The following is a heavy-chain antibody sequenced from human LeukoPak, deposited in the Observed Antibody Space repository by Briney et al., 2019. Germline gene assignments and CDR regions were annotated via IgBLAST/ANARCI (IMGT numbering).Heavy chain of an antibody. Sequence: ASVKVPCKASGYTFTGYYMHWVRQAPGQGLEWMGWINTYNGNTNYAQKLQGRVTMTTDTSTSTAYMELRSLRSDDRAMYYCARTRAGDFWSGYYGIDYWGQGTLVTVSS. V-gene: IGHV1/OR15-2*02. CDR3: ARTRAGDFWSGYYGIDY. D-gene: IGHD3-3*01. CDR1: GYTFTGYY. CDR2: INTYNGNT. J-gene: IGHJ4*02.